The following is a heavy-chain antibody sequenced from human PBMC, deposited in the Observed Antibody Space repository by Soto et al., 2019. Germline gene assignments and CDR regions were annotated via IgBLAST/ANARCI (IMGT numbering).Heavy chain of an antibody. CDR2: SYYSGSA. D-gene: IGHD3-10*01. J-gene: IGHJ4*02. Sequence: QVQLQESGPGLVKPSQTLSLTCTVSGGSISTGDHHWSWIRQHPGKGLEWIGYSYYSGSAYYNPSLQSRLTMSVDTSTNQFSLKLNSVTAADTAVYYCARFYYASGSLIVRAPDYWGQGTLVTVSS. V-gene: IGHV4-31*03. CDR1: GGSISTGDHH. CDR3: ARFYYASGSLIVRAPDY.